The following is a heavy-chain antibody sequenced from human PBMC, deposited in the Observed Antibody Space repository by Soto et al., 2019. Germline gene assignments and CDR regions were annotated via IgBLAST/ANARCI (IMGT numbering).Heavy chain of an antibody. CDR2: IYYSGST. CDR3: ARDVPPDIVVVPAGFYYGMDV. Sequence: SETLSLTCTVSGGSISSGGYYWSWIRQHPGKGLEWIEYIYYSGSTYYNPSLKSRVTISVDTSKNQFSLKLSSVTAADTAVYYCARDVPPDIVVVPAGFYYGMDVWGQGTTVTVSS. V-gene: IGHV4-31*03. D-gene: IGHD2-2*01. CDR1: GGSISSGGYY. J-gene: IGHJ6*02.